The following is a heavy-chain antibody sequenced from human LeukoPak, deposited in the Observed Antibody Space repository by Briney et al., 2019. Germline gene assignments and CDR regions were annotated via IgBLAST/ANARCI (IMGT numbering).Heavy chain of an antibody. CDR2: IYTSGST. CDR1: GGSISSGDYY. Sequence: PSQTLSLTCTVSGGSISSGDYYWSWIRQPPGKGLEWIGRIYTSGSTNYNPSLKSRVTMSVDTSKNQFSLKLSSVTAADTAVYYCARGQVYFDYWGQGTLVTVSS. V-gene: IGHV4-61*02. CDR3: ARGQVYFDY. J-gene: IGHJ4*02.